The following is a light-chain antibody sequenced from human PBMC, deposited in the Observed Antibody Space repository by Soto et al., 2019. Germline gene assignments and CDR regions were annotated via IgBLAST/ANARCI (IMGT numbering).Light chain of an antibody. CDR3: QQTDGAPLT. J-gene: IGKJ4*01. CDR1: QSITTY. Sequence: DIRMTQSPSSLSASVGDRVTITCRASQSITTYLNWYQQNPGKAPRLLIYAASSLQSGVPSRFSGSGSGTDFTLTISSLQPVDFATYYCQQTDGAPLTFGGGTKLEIK. V-gene: IGKV1-39*01. CDR2: AAS.